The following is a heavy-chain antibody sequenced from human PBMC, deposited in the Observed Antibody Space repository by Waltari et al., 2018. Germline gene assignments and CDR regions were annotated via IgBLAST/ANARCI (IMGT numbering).Heavy chain of an antibody. CDR1: GYTFTSYY. CDR2: INPSGGST. V-gene: IGHV1-46*01. CDR3: ARDGGYCSGGSCWALGY. Sequence: QVQLVQSGAEVKKPGASVKVSCKASGYTFTSYYMHWVRQAPGQGLEWMGIINPSGGSTSYAQKFQGRVTMTRDTSTSTVYMELSSLRSEDTAVYYCARDGGYCSGGSCWALGYWGQGTLVTVSS. J-gene: IGHJ4*02. D-gene: IGHD2-15*01.